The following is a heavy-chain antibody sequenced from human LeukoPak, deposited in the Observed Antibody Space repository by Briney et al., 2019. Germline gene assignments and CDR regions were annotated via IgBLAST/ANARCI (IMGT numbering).Heavy chain of an antibody. D-gene: IGHD5-18*01. V-gene: IGHV3-33*08. CDR3: ARDLRDTAMVVPHYYGMDV. J-gene: IGHJ6*02. Sequence: GGSLRLSCAASGFTFSSHWMTWVRQAPGKGLEWVAVIWYDGSNKYYADSVKGRFTISRDNSKNTLYLQMNSLRAEDTAVYYCARDLRDTAMVVPHYYGMDVWGQGTTVTVSS. CDR2: IWYDGSNK. CDR1: GFTFSSHW.